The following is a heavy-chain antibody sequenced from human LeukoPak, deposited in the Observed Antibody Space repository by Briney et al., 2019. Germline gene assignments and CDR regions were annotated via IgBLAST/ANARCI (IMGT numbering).Heavy chain of an antibody. Sequence: GGSLRLSCAASGFTFSSYSMNWVRQAPGKGLEWVSYISSSSSTIYYADSVKGRLTISRDNAKNSLYLQMNSLRAEDTAVYYCARGGDSSGPDAFDIWGQGTMVTVSS. J-gene: IGHJ3*02. D-gene: IGHD3-22*01. CDR3: ARGGDSSGPDAFDI. CDR1: GFTFSSYS. CDR2: ISSSSSTI. V-gene: IGHV3-48*01.